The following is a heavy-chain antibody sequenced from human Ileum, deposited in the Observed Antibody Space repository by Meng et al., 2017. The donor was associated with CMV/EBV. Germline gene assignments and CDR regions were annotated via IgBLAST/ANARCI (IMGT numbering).Heavy chain of an antibody. J-gene: IGHJ4*02. Sequence: GETLKISCGISGFTFRTYAMSWVRQAPGKGLEWVSVIYAGDGGTYYADSVKGRFTISRDNSKNTMYLQMNSLRAEDTAVYYCAKGGYSSGWFTWYFDYWDQGTLVTVSS. CDR1: GFTFRTYA. CDR2: IYAGDGGT. V-gene: IGHV3-23*03. CDR3: AKGGYSSGWFTWYFDY. D-gene: IGHD6-19*01.